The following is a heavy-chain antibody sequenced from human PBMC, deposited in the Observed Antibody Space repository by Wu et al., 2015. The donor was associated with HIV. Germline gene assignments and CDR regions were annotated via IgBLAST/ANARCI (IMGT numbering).Heavy chain of an antibody. Sequence: QVQLLQSGAEVKNPGSSVRVSCKTSGATFISYALSWVRQAPGQGLEWMGGIIPIFGTANYAQKFQGRVTITTDESTSTAYMELSSLRSEDTAVYYCAGPEGGYSSSDHYYYYYGMDVWGQGTTVTVSS. V-gene: IGHV1-69*05. CDR2: IIPIFGTA. D-gene: IGHD6-13*01. CDR3: AGPEGGYSSSDHYYYYYGMDV. CDR1: GATFISYA. J-gene: IGHJ6*02.